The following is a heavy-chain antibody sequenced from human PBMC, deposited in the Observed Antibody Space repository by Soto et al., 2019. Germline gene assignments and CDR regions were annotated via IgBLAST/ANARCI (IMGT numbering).Heavy chain of an antibody. J-gene: IGHJ6*02. V-gene: IGHV3-23*01. CDR3: AKATKGSLYYYSGMDV. CDR1: GFTFSSYA. CDR2: IGGSGGST. Sequence: EVQLLESGGGLVQPGGSLRLSCAASGFTFSSYAMTWVRQAPGKGLEWVSVIGGSGGSTYYADSVKGRFTISRDNSKSTLYLQMNSLRVEDTAMYYCAKATKGSLYYYSGMDVWGQGTTVTVSS.